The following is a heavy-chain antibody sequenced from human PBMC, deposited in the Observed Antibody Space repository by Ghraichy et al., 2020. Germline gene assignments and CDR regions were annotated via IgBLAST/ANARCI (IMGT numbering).Heavy chain of an antibody. D-gene: IGHD5-24*01. J-gene: IGHJ3*02. V-gene: IGHV5-51*01. CDR2: IYPGDSDT. CDR1: GYSFTSYW. CDR3: ARTEMATMDDAFDI. Sequence: GESLNISCKGSGYSFTSYWIGWVRQMPRKGLEWMGIIYPGDSDTRYSPSFQGQVTISADKSISTAYLQWSSLKASDTAMYYCARTEMATMDDAFDIWGQGTMVTVSS.